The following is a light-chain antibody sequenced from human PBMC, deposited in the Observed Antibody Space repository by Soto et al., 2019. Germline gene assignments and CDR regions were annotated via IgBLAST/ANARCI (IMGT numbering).Light chain of an antibody. CDR1: KSISGW. CDR2: DAS. CDR3: QQYNRYSLT. V-gene: IGKV1-5*01. Sequence: GDRVTITCRASKSISGWLAWYQQNPGKAPKLLIYDASSLESGVPSRFSGSGSDTEFTLTINNLQPDDFATYHCQQYNRYSLTFGGGTKVEIK. J-gene: IGKJ4*01.